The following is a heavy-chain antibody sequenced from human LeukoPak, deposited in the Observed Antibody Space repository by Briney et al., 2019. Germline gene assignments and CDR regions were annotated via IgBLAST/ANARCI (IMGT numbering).Heavy chain of an antibody. CDR1: GFTFSDYY. J-gene: IGHJ6*03. V-gene: IGHV3-11*04. Sequence: GGSLRLSCAASGFTFSDYYMTWIRQAPGKGLECVSYISSSASGIYYADSLKGRITISRDNAKNSLYLQMNSLRAEDTAVYYCARDKVDIVVVPAKESDYKYYYFMDVWGKGTTVTVSS. CDR2: ISSSASGI. D-gene: IGHD2-2*01. CDR3: ARDKVDIVVVPAKESDYKYYYFMDV.